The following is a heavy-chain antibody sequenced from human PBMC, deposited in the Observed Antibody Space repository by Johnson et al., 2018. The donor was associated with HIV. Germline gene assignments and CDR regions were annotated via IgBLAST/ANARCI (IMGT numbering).Heavy chain of an antibody. J-gene: IGHJ3*02. Sequence: QVQLLESGGGVVQPGRSLRLSCAASGFTFTNFGFHWVRQAPGKGLEWVAVISYDGNNKYYADSVKGRFTISRENSKNMLYLQMHSLRAEDTAVYYCAKDAIATAADDAFDIWGQGTMVTVSS. CDR2: ISYDGNNK. D-gene: IGHD6-13*01. CDR1: GFTFTNFG. V-gene: IGHV3-30*18. CDR3: AKDAIATAADDAFDI.